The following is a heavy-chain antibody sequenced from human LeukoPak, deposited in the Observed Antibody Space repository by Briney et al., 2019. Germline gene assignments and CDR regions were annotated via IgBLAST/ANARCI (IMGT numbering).Heavy chain of an antibody. D-gene: IGHD3-10*01. CDR1: GGSISSYY. J-gene: IGHJ4*02. CDR3: ARSLLLWFGEPSGYFDY. CDR2: IYYSGST. V-gene: IGHV4-59*06. Sequence: PSETLSLTCTVSGGSISSYYWSWIRQHPGKGLEWIGYIYYSGSTYYNPSLKSRVTISVDTSKNQFSLKLSSVTAADTAVYYCARSLLLWFGEPSGYFDYWGQGTLVTVSS.